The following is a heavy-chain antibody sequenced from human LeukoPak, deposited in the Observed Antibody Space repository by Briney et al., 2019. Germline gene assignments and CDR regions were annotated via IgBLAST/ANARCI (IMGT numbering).Heavy chain of an antibody. D-gene: IGHD3-3*01. CDR2: IYYSGST. Sequence: SETLSLTCTVSGGSISSGSYYWSWIRQPAGKGLEWIGSIYYSGSTYYNPSLKSRVTISVDTSKNQFSLKLSSVTAADTAVYYCARRLYDFWSGYRSGWFDPWGQGTLVTVSS. CDR3: ARRLYDFWSGYRSGWFDP. V-gene: IGHV4-39*07. J-gene: IGHJ5*02. CDR1: GGSISSGSYY.